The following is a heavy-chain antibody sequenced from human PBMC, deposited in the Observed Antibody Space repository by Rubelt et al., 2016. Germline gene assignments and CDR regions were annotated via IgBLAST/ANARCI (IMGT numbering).Heavy chain of an antibody. V-gene: IGHV3-7*02. J-gene: IGHJ4*02. D-gene: IGHD3-16*01. Sequence: ESGGGLVQPGGSLRLSCAASGFTFSSYWMSWVRQAPGKGLEWVANIRQDGGEKYYVDSVKGRFTISRDNAKNSLFLQMNSLRAEDTAVYYCARLGKWSAGGVDYWGQGTLVTVSS. CDR2: IRQDGGEK. CDR3: ARLGKWSAGGVDY. CDR1: GFTFSSYW.